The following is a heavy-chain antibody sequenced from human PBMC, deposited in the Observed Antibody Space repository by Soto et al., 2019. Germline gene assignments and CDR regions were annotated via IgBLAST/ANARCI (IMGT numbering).Heavy chain of an antibody. Sequence: QVQLVQSGAEVKKPGSSVKVSCKASGGTFSSYAISWVRQAPGQGLEWMGGIIPIFGTANYAQKFQGRVKMTADESTSTAYVELSSLRSEDTAVYYCARLGSGSYYVHYYYGMDVWGQGTTVTVSS. V-gene: IGHV1-69*12. CDR1: GGTFSSYA. D-gene: IGHD1-26*01. CDR3: ARLGSGSYYVHYYYGMDV. J-gene: IGHJ6*02. CDR2: IIPIFGTA.